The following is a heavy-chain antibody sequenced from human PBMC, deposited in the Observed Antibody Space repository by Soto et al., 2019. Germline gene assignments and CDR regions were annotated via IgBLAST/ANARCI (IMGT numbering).Heavy chain of an antibody. CDR2: IKRKRDGGRT. J-gene: IGHJ5*02. CDR3: TTDLSRIAVVFGSAGYLNP. CDR1: GFTFSDAW. V-gene: IGHV3-15*01. D-gene: IGHD2-15*01. Sequence: GGSPRLSCAASGFTFSDAWMSWVRQAPGEGLDWGGRIKRKRDGGRTEYAAPVRGRFTISRDDSKNTMYLQMNNLKIKDPAVYYFTTDLSRIAVVFGSAGYLNPWGQGTPVTVYS.